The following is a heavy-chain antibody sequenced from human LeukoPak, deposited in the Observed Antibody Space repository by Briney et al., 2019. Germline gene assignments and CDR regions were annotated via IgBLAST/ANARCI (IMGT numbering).Heavy chain of an antibody. D-gene: IGHD6-19*01. V-gene: IGHV3-7*01. Sequence: PGGSLRLSCEASGFTFSTYWMIWVRQAPGKGLEWVANINQDGSKKYYVDSIKGRFTISRDNAKNSLYLQMISLRAEDTALYYCARVFSGWCGNYMDVWGKGTTVTVSS. CDR1: GFTFSTYW. CDR3: ARVFSGWCGNYMDV. J-gene: IGHJ6*03. CDR2: INQDGSKK.